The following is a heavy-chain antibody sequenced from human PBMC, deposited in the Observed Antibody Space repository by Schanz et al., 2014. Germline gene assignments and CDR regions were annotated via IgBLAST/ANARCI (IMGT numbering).Heavy chain of an antibody. J-gene: IGHJ6*02. CDR1: GFTFSSYG. Sequence: VQLVESGGGMVQPGGSLRLSCAASGFTFSSYGMHWVRQAPGKGLEWVAIIWYDGSNKYYADSVKGRFTISRDNSKNTLHLQMNSLRVEDTAVYYCAKDDTQVNGMDVWGQGTTVTVSS. CDR3: AKDDTQVNGMDV. CDR2: IWYDGSNK. V-gene: IGHV3-30*02.